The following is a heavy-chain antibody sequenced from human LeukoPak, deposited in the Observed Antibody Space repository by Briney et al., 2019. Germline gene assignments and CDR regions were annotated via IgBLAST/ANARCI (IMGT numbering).Heavy chain of an antibody. Sequence: GGSLRLSCAASGFTVSSKYMSWVRQAPGKGLEWVSVIYSGGSTYYADSVKGRFTISRDNSKNTLYLQMNSLRAEDTAVYYCARATGGSSPGYFDYWGQGTLVPVSS. D-gene: IGHD1-26*01. J-gene: IGHJ4*02. V-gene: IGHV3-66*02. CDR3: ARATGGSSPGYFDY. CDR1: GFTVSSKY. CDR2: IYSGGST.